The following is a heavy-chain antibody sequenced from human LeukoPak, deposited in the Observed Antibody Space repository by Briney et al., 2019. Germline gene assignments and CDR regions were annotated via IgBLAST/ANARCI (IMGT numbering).Heavy chain of an antibody. V-gene: IGHV1-46*01. CDR1: GYTFTSYY. CDR2: INPSGGST. Sequence: ASVKVSCKAFGYTFTSYYMHWVRQAPGQGLEWMGIINPSGGSTSYAQKFQGRVTMTRDTSTSTVYMELSSLRSEDTAVYYCARAGGGRYWYFDLWGRGTLVTVSS. J-gene: IGHJ2*01. D-gene: IGHD1-14*01. CDR3: ARAGGGRYWYFDL.